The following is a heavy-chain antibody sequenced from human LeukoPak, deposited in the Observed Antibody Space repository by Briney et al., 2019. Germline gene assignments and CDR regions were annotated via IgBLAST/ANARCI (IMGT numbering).Heavy chain of an antibody. CDR2: VHYSGTT. V-gene: IGHV4-39*01. Sequence: SETLSLTCAVSGGSISSYTYYWGWIRQPPGKGLEWIGSVHYSGTTCYNPSLKSRVTISVDTSKNQFSLKLSSVTAADTAVYYCARHPLTTFGGPRNWFDPWGQGTLVIVSS. J-gene: IGHJ5*02. CDR1: GGSISSYTYY. D-gene: IGHD4-11*01. CDR3: ARHPLTTFGGPRNWFDP.